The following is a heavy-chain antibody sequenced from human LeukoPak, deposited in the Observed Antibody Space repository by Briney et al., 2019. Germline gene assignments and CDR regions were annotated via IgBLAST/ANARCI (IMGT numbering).Heavy chain of an antibody. Sequence: GGSLRLSCAASGFTFGDYYMTWIRQAPGKGLEWISYISPSGDTIYYADSVRGRFTISRDNANNSLCLHMNSLRAEDTAVYYCAKAPMTTITPSDYWGQGTLVTVSS. CDR3: AKAPMTTITPSDY. CDR1: GFTFGDYY. V-gene: IGHV3-11*04. CDR2: ISPSGDTI. J-gene: IGHJ4*02. D-gene: IGHD5-24*01.